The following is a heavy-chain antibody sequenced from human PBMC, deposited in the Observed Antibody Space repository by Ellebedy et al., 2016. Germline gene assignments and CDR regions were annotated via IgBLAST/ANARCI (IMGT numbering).Heavy chain of an antibody. CDR1: GGSISSGGYY. J-gene: IGHJ4*02. V-gene: IGHV4-31*03. CDR2: IYYSGST. CDR3: ARDWGNYDILNPALDY. Sequence: SETLSLTXTVSGGSISSGGYYWSWIRQHPGKGLEWIGYIYYSGSTYYNPSLKSRVTISVDTSKNQFSLKLSSVTAADTAVYYCARDWGNYDILNPALDYWGQGTLVTVSS. D-gene: IGHD3-9*01.